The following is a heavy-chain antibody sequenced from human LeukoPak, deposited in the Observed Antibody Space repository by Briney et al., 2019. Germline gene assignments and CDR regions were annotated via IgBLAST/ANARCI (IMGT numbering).Heavy chain of an antibody. D-gene: IGHD6-13*01. CDR3: ARAPISIVAAGTFFDY. CDR2: IYYSGST. V-gene: IGHV4-4*02. J-gene: IGHJ4*02. Sequence: SGTLSLTCAVSGGSISSSNWWTWVRQPPGKGLEWIGQIYYSGSTDYNPSLKSRVTISVDKSKNQFSLRLTSVTAADMAVYYCARAPISIVAAGTFFDYWGQGFLVTVSS. CDR1: GGSISSSNW.